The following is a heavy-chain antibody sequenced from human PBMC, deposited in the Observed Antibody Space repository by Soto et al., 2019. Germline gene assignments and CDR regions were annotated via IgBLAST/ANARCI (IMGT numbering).Heavy chain of an antibody. CDR2: IGAARDP. CDR3: ARAYTGRLPRRADYYYGMDV. J-gene: IGHJ6*02. V-gene: IGHV3-13*05. Sequence: SLRLSCATSGFTFSNFDMHWVRQVPGKGLEWVSAIGAARDPYYLGSVKGRFTISRENAKNSVYLQMNDLRAGDSAVYYCARAYTGRLPRRADYYYGMDVWGQGTTVTVSS. CDR1: GFTFSNFD. D-gene: IGHD2-2*02.